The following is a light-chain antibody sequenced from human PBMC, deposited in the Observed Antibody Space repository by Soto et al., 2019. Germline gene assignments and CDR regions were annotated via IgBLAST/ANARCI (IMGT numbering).Light chain of an antibody. CDR1: GSDVGGYNY. J-gene: IGLJ1*01. CDR3: SSYTSYSTII. CDR2: EVS. V-gene: IGLV2-14*01. Sequence: QSALTQHASVSGSPGQSITISCTGTGSDVGGYNYVSWYQQHPGKAPKLMIYEVSNRPSGVSNRFSGSKSGNTASLTISGLQAEDEADYYCSSYTSYSTIIFGTGTKVTVL.